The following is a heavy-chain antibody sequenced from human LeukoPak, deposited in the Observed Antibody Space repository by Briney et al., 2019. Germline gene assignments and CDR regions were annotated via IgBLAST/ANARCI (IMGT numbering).Heavy chain of an antibody. CDR3: AKIKSLYYDSSGYQDY. Sequence: PGGSLRLSCAASGFTFSDYYMSWIRQAPGKGLEWISYISSSGSTIYYADSVKGRFTISRDNSKNTLYLQMNSLRAEDTAVYYCAKIKSLYYDSSGYQDYWGQGTLVTVSS. D-gene: IGHD3-22*01. V-gene: IGHV3-11*01. CDR2: ISSSGSTI. CDR1: GFTFSDYY. J-gene: IGHJ4*02.